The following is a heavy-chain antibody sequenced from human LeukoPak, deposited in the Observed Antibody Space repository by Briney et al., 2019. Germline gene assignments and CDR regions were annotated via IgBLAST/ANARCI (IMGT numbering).Heavy chain of an antibody. V-gene: IGHV3-30*02. CDR2: IRYDGSEK. CDR1: GFTFSSYG. D-gene: IGHD6-6*01. CDR3: VRDATVAASSFDF. Sequence: GGSLRLSCAASGFTFSSYGMHWVRQAPGKGLEWVAFIRYDGSEKWYADSVKGRVTISRDNSKKTLYLQMNNLRPEDTAIYYCVRDATVAASSFDFWGQGTLVTVSS. J-gene: IGHJ4*02.